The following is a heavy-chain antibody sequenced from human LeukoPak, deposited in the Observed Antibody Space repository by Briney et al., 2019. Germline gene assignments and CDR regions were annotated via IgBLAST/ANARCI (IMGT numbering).Heavy chain of an antibody. CDR3: AKSGGYGLIDY. V-gene: IGHV4-39*01. J-gene: IGHJ4*02. Sequence: PSETLSLTCTVSGASVSGSPYYWGCLRQPPEKGLEWIGSNYSSGSTYYNASLQSRVTISIETSKNQISQRLNSVTAADTAIYYCAKSGGYGLIDYWGQGTLVTVSS. D-gene: IGHD1-26*01. CDR2: NYSSGST. CDR1: GASVSGSPYY.